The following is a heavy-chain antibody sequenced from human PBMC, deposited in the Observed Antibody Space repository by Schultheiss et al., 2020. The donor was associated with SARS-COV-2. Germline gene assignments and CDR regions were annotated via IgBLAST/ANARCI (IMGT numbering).Heavy chain of an antibody. V-gene: IGHV4-34*01. D-gene: IGHD2-2*02. CDR1: GGSFSAYY. Sequence: SETLSLTCAVYGGSFSAYYWSWIRQPPGKGLEWIGSIYYSGSTYYNPSLKSRVTISVDTSKNQFSLKLSSVTAADTAVYYCARGWGYCSSTSCYRHYYYYMDVWGKGTTVTVAS. CDR3: ARGWGYCSSTSCYRHYYYYMDV. J-gene: IGHJ6*03. CDR2: IYYSGST.